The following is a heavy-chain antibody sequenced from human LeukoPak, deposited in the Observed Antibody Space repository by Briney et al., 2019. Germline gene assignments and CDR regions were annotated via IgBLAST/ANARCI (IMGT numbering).Heavy chain of an antibody. Sequence: PGGSLTLSCSSSVFTFDDYAMHCFSKAPAQGLVWFSLISGDGGSTYYADSVKGRFTISRDNSKNSLYLQTSSLRPEDTALYYCAKERSAHYHYYYMDVWGKGTTVTVSS. CDR1: VFTFDDYA. CDR3: AKERSAHYHYYYMDV. D-gene: IGHD3-10*01. V-gene: IGHV3-43*02. CDR2: ISGDGGST. J-gene: IGHJ6*03.